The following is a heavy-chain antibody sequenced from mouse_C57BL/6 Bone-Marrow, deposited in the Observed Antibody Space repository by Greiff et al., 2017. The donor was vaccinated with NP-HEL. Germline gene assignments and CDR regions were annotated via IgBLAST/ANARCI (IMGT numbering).Heavy chain of an antibody. Sequence: LVEPGASVKIPCKASGYTFTDYNMDWVKQSHGKSLEWIGEIDPSDSYTNYNQKFKGKSTLTVDKSSSTAYMQLSSLTSEDSAVYYCARFDPDYWGQGTTLTVSS. CDR3: ARFDPDY. V-gene: IGHV1-18*01. J-gene: IGHJ2*01. CDR2: IDPSDSYT. CDR1: GYTFTDYN.